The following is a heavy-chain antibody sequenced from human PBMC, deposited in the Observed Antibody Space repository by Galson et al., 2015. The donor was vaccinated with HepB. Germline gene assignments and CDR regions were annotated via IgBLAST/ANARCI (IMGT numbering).Heavy chain of an antibody. CDR1: GFSLSTSGVG. CDR2: IYWDDDK. V-gene: IGHV2-5*02. Sequence: PALVKPTQTLTLTCTFSGFSLSTSGVGVGWIRQPPGKALEWLALIYWDDDKRYSPSLKSRLIITKDTSKNQVVLTITNMDPVDTAKYYCTRHTTVDASDYWGQGTLVTVSS. D-gene: IGHD5-12*01. J-gene: IGHJ4*02. CDR3: TRHTTVDASDY.